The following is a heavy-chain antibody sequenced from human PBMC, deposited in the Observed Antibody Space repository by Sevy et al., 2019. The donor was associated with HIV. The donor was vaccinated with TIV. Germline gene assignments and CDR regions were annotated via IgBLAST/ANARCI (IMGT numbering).Heavy chain of an antibody. V-gene: IGHV3-23*01. D-gene: IGHD3-10*01. CDR3: AKSLVRGVIGSFSP. Sequence: GGSLRLSCAASGFTFSSYAMSWVRQAPGKGLEWVSAISGSGGSTYYADSVKGRFTISRDNSKNTLYLQMNSLRAEDTAVYHCAKSLVRGVIGSFSPWGQGTLVTVSS. CDR2: ISGSGGST. CDR1: GFTFSSYA. J-gene: IGHJ5*02.